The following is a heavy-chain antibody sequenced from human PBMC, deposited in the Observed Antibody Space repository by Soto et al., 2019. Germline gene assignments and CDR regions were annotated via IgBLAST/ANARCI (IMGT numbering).Heavy chain of an antibody. CDR2: IYWGDDQ. V-gene: IGHV2-5*02. D-gene: IGHD2-2*03. Sequence: QITLKESGPTLVKPTQTLTLTCTFSGFSISTSGVGVDWISQPPGKALKWLAVIYWGDDQRYSRSLKSRLTITKDTPKNQVVLTMTNMDPVDTATYYCAHANGYCISTSCSYYFGYWGQGTLVTVSS. CDR1: GFSISTSGVG. J-gene: IGHJ4*02. CDR3: AHANGYCISTSCSYYFGY.